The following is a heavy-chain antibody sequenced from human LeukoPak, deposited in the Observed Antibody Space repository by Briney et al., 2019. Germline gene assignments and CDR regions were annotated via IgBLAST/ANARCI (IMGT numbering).Heavy chain of an antibody. J-gene: IGHJ4*02. D-gene: IGHD6-19*01. CDR1: GFTFSNYA. Sequence: GGSLILSCAASGFTFSNYAMSWVRQAPGKGLEWVSGINWNGGSTGYADSVKGRFTISRDNAKNSLYLQMNSLRAEDTALYYCARDLFSSHDYWGQGTLVTVSS. CDR3: ARDLFSSHDY. CDR2: INWNGGST. V-gene: IGHV3-20*04.